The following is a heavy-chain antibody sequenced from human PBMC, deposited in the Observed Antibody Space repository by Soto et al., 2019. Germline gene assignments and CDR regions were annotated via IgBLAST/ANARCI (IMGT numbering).Heavy chain of an antibody. J-gene: IGHJ6*02. V-gene: IGHV4-61*01. D-gene: IGHD3-3*01. Sequence: SETLSLTCTVSGGSVSSGSYYWSWIRQPPGKGLEWIGYIYYSGSTNYNPSLKSRVTISVDTSKNQFSLKLGSVTAADTAVYYCARGSTNYDFWSGYYTSRYYYYGMDVWGQGTTVT. CDR3: ARGSTNYDFWSGYYTSRYYYYGMDV. CDR1: GGSVSSGSYY. CDR2: IYYSGST.